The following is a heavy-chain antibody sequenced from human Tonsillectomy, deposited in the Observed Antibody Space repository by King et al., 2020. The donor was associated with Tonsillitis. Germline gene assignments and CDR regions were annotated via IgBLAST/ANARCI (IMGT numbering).Heavy chain of an antibody. J-gene: IGHJ6*03. Sequence: VQLVESGGGLVQPGGSLRLSCAASGFTFSSYDMHWVRQATGKGLEWVSAIATAGDTYYPGSVKGRFTISRENGKNSLYLQMNSLRAGDTAVYYFPRAGPLHYAFWSGPGRYYMDVWGKGTTVTVSS. CDR2: IATAGDT. CDR1: GFTFSSYD. V-gene: IGHV3-13*04. D-gene: IGHD3-3*01. CDR3: PRAGPLHYAFWSGPGRYYMDV.